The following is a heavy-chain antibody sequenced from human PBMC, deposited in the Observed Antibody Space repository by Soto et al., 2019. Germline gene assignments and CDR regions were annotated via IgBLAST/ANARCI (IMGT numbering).Heavy chain of an antibody. CDR2: IFSNDEK. J-gene: IGHJ6*02. V-gene: IGHV2-26*01. Sequence: QVTLKEPDPVLVKPTETLTLTCTVPGFSLSNARMGVSWIRQPPGKALEWLAHIFSNDEKSYSTSLKSRLTISKHTSNSQVVLTMTNMDPVDTGTYYCARTDSYYYGMDVWGQGTTVTVSS. CDR1: GFSLSNARMG. CDR3: ARTDSYYYGMDV.